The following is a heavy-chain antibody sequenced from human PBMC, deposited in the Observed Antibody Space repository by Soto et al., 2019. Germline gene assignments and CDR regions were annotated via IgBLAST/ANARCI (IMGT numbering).Heavy chain of an antibody. V-gene: IGHV1-2*04. CDR3: ARSERADYYDSSGYYGAFDY. J-gene: IGHJ4*02. Sequence: QVPLVQSGAEVKKPGASVKVSCKASGYTFTGYYMHWVRQAPGQGLEWMGWINPNSGGTNYAQKFQGWVTMTRDTSISTAYMELSRLRSDDTAVYYCARSERADYYDSSGYYGAFDYWGQGTLVTVSS. CDR1: GYTFTGYY. CDR2: INPNSGGT. D-gene: IGHD3-22*01.